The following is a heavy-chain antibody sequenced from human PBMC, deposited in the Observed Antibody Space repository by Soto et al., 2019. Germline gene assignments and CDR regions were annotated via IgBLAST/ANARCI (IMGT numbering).Heavy chain of an antibody. Sequence: ASVKVSCKASGYTFTSYDINWVRQATGQGLEWMGWMNPNSGNTGYAQKFQGRVTMTRNTSISTAYMELSSLRSEDTAVYYCERGGRTYYDFWSGYYNPPYYYYAMDVWGQGTTVTVSS. CDR1: GYTFTSYD. J-gene: IGHJ6*02. V-gene: IGHV1-8*01. CDR2: MNPNSGNT. CDR3: ERGGRTYYDFWSGYYNPPYYYYAMDV. D-gene: IGHD3-3*01.